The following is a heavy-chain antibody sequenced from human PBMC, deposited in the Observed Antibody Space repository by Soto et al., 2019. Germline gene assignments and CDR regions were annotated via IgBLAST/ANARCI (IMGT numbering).Heavy chain of an antibody. CDR1: GFTFSSYA. V-gene: IGHV3-23*01. CDR2: ISGSGGST. CDR3: AKGGRGYDDREFEY. D-gene: IGHD3-3*01. J-gene: IGHJ4*02. Sequence: GGSLRSSFAASGFTFSSYAMSWVRQAPGKVLEWVSAISGSGGSTYYADSVKGRFTISRDNSKNTLYLQMNSLRAEDTAVDYCAKGGRGYDDREFEYWGQGTLVTVSS.